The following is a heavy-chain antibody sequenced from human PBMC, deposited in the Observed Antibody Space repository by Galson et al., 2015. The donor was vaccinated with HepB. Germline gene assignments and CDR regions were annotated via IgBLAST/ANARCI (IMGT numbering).Heavy chain of an antibody. Sequence: SLRLSCAASGFTFSSYGMHWVRQAPGKGLEWVAVISYDGSNKYYADSVKGRFTIPRDNSKNTLYLQMNSLRAEDTAVYYCARNYSDYYYYGMDVWGQGTTVTVSS. D-gene: IGHD4-11*01. CDR1: GFTFSSYG. V-gene: IGHV3-30*03. J-gene: IGHJ6*02. CDR3: ARNYSDYYYYGMDV. CDR2: ISYDGSNK.